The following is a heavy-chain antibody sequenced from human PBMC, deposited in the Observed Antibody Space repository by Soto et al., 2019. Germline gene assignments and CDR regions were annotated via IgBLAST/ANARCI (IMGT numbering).Heavy chain of an antibody. CDR3: ARDRGRSCIGGTCPFDY. CDR2: ISTYDGNT. Sequence: QVQLVQSGAEVKKPGASVRVSCKASGYSFTIYGITWVRQAPGQGPEWMGWISTYDGNTNYAQNFQGRVSMARDTSTSTVYMELRSLRSDDTAVYYCARDRGRSCIGGTCPFDYWGQGTLVIVSS. D-gene: IGHD2-15*01. J-gene: IGHJ4*02. CDR1: GYSFTIYG. V-gene: IGHV1-18*01.